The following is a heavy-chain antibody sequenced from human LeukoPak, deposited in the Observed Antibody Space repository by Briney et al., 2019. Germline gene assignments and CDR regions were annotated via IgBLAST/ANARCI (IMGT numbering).Heavy chain of an antibody. CDR2: INHSGST. CDR1: GGSFSGYY. Sequence: SSETLSLTCAVYGGSFSGYYWSWIRQPPGKGLEWIGEINHSGSTNYDPSLKSRVTISVDTSKNQFSLKLGSVTAADTAVYYCARDRSSNWFDPWGQGTLVTVSS. D-gene: IGHD3-10*01. J-gene: IGHJ5*02. CDR3: ARDRSSNWFDP. V-gene: IGHV4-34*01.